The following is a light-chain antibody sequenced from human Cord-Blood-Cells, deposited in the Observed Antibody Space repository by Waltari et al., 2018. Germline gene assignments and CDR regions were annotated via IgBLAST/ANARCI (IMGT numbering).Light chain of an antibody. CDR3: CSYAGSSTL. CDR1: SGHSSYA. CDR2: LNRDGRH. J-gene: IGLJ3*02. V-gene: IGLV4-69*01. Sequence: QLVLTQSPSASASLGASVKLTCTLSSGHSSYAIPWHQQQPEKGPRYLMKLNRDGRHSKGDGIPARFSGSSSGDERYLTISSLQSEDEADYYCCSYAGSSTLFGGGTKLTVL.